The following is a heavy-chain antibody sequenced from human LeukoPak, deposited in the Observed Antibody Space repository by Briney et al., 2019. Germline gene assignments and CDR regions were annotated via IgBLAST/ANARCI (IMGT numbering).Heavy chain of an antibody. J-gene: IGHJ4*02. Sequence: ASVKVSXKASGGTFSSYAISWVRQAPGQGLEWMGRINPNSGGTNYAQKFQGRVTMTRDTSISTAYMELSRLRSDDTAVYYCARVWYSYGYFDYWGQGTLVTVSS. CDR3: ARVWYSYGYFDY. D-gene: IGHD5-18*01. CDR2: INPNSGGT. V-gene: IGHV1-2*06. CDR1: GGTFSSYA.